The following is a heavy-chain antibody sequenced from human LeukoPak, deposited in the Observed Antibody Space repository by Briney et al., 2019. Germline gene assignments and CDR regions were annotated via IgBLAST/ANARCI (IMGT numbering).Heavy chain of an antibody. J-gene: IGHJ6*03. CDR2: IYTSGST. V-gene: IGHV4-4*07. CDR1: GGSISSYY. D-gene: IGHD6-13*01. Sequence: SETLSLTCTVSGGSISSYYWSWIRQPAGKGLEWIGRIYTSGSTNYNPSLKSRVTISVDTSKNQFSLKLSSVTAADTAVYYCARVLGIAAAGTEVGDYYYYYMDVWGKGTTVTVSS. CDR3: ARVLGIAAAGTEVGDYYYYYMDV.